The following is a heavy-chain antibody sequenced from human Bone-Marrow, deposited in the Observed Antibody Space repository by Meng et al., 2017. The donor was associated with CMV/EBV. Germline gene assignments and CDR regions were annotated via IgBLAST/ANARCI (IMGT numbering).Heavy chain of an antibody. V-gene: IGHV3-30*02. CDR1: GFTFSSYG. J-gene: IGHJ5*01. CDR3: AREAPIVGAYDS. CDR2: IRYDGSNK. Sequence: GESLKISCAASGFTFSSYGMHWVRQAPGKGLEWVAFIRYDGSNKYYADSVKGRFTISRDNSKNTLYLQMNSLRAEDTAVYYCAREAPIVGAYDSWGQGTLVTVSS. D-gene: IGHD1-26*01.